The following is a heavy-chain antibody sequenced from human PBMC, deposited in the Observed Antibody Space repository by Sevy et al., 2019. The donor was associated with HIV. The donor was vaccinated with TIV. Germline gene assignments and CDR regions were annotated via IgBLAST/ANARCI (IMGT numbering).Heavy chain of an antibody. CDR3: ARDLDIVVVVAAPTVGMDV. CDR2: INPNSGGT. D-gene: IGHD2-15*01. Sequence: ASVKVSCKASGYTFTGYYMHWVRQAPGQGLEWMGWINPNSGGTNYAQKFQGRVTMTRDTSISTAYIELSRLRSDDTAVYYCARDLDIVVVVAAPTVGMDVWGQGTTVTVSS. V-gene: IGHV1-2*02. CDR1: GYTFTGYY. J-gene: IGHJ6*02.